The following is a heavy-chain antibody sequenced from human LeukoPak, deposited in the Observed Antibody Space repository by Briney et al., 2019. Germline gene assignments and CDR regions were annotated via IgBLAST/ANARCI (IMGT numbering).Heavy chain of an antibody. CDR3: AAGYSSGWSPAPSVWFDP. D-gene: IGHD6-19*01. CDR2: IYYSGST. CDR1: GGSISGYY. J-gene: IGHJ5*02. V-gene: IGHV4-59*08. Sequence: SETLSLTCTVSGGSISGYYWSWIRQPPGKGLEWIGYIYYSGSTNYSPSLKSRVTMSVDTSKNQFSLKLTSVTAADTAVYYCAAGYSSGWSPAPSVWFDPWGQGTLVTVSS.